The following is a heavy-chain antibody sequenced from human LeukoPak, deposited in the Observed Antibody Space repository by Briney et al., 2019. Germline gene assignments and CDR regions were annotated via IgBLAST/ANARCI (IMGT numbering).Heavy chain of an antibody. CDR3: AKATQWLAFDY. D-gene: IGHD6-19*01. V-gene: IGHV4-59*01. J-gene: IGHJ4*02. Sequence: PSETLSLTCTVSDGSISSYYWSWIRQPPGKGLEWIGNIYYSGSTNYNPSLKSRVTISLDTSKNQLSLRLSSVTAADTAVYYCAKATQWLAFDYWGQETLVTVSS. CDR2: IYYSGST. CDR1: DGSISSYY.